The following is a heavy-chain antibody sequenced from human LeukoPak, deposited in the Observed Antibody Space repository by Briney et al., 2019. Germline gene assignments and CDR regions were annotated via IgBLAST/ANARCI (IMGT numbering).Heavy chain of an antibody. CDR1: GYTFTSYD. CDR2: MNPNSGNT. D-gene: IGHD6-19*01. CDR3: ARGGEIAVRDAFDI. Sequence: ASVKVSCKASGYTFTSYDINWVRQATGQGLEWMGWMNPNSGNTGYAQKFQGRVTMTRSTSISTAYMELSSLRSEDTAVYYCARGGEIAVRDAFDIWGQGTMVTVSS. J-gene: IGHJ3*02. V-gene: IGHV1-8*01.